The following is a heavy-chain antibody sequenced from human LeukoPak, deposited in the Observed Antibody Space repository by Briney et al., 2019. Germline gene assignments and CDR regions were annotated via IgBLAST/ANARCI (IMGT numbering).Heavy chain of an antibody. V-gene: IGHV3-30*18. D-gene: IGHD3-16*02. Sequence: GGSLRLSCAASGFTFSSYGMHGVRQAPGKGLEGGAVISYDGSNKYYADSVKGRFTISRDNSKNTLYLQMNSLRAEDTAVYYCAKDGVTFGGVIVIPWFDYWGQGTLVTVSS. CDR2: ISYDGSNK. CDR3: AKDGVTFGGVIVIPWFDY. CDR1: GFTFSSYG. J-gene: IGHJ4*02.